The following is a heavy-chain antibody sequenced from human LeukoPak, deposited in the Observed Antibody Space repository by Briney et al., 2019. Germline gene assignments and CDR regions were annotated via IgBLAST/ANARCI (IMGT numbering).Heavy chain of an antibody. CDR3: ARALWGDILTGVRFDY. CDR1: GGSFSGYY. V-gene: IGHV4-34*01. D-gene: IGHD3-9*01. Sequence: SETLSLTCAVYGGSFSGYYWSWTRQPPGKGLGWIGEINHSGSTNYNPSLKSRVTISVDTSKNQFSLKLSSVTAADTAVYYCARALWGDILTGVRFDYWGQGTLVTVSS. CDR2: INHSGST. J-gene: IGHJ4*02.